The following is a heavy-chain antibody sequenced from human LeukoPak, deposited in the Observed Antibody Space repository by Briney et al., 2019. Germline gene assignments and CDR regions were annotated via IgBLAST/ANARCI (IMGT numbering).Heavy chain of an antibody. V-gene: IGHV3-64*01. CDR1: GFTFRSYT. Sequence: TGGSLRLSCAASGFTFRSYTMHWVRQAPGKGPESVSAISSNGGGTYYAKSVKGRFTISRDNSKNTLYLQMDSLRAEDMAVYYCAREGSITTYDYWGQGTLVTVSS. D-gene: IGHD2/OR15-2a*01. CDR3: AREGSITTYDY. CDR2: ISSNGGGT. J-gene: IGHJ4*02.